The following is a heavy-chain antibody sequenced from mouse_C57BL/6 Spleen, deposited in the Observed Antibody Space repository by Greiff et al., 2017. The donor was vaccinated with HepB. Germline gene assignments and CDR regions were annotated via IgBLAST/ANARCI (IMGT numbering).Heavy chain of an antibody. CDR1: GFTFSSYA. CDR3: AREADYDGFAY. CDR2: ISDGGSYT. V-gene: IGHV5-4*01. D-gene: IGHD2-4*01. J-gene: IGHJ3*01. Sequence: EVKLVESGGGLVKPGGSLKLSCAASGFTFSSYAMSWVRQTPEKRLEWVATISDGGSYTYYPDNVKGRFTISREHAKNNLYLQMSHRKYEDTAMYYCAREADYDGFAYWGQVTLVTVSA.